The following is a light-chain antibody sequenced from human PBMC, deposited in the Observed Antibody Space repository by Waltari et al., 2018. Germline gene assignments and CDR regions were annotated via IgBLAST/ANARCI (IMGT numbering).Light chain of an antibody. CDR2: AAS. CDR1: QSISSY. CDR3: QQSYSTPLFT. V-gene: IGKV1-39*01. J-gene: IGKJ3*01. Sequence: DIQMTQSPSSLSASVGDRVCITCRASQSISSYLNWYQQKPGKAPKLLIYAASSLQSGVPSRFSGSGSGTDFTLTISSLQPEDFATYYCQQSYSTPLFTFGPGTKVDIK.